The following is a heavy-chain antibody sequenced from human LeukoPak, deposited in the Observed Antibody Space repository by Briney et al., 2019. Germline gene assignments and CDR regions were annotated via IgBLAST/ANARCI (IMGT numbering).Heavy chain of an antibody. CDR1: GFTFSDYT. Sequence: PGGSLRLSCAASGFTFSDYTMNWVRQAPGKGLEWVSSISSGGTYKYYADSVKGRFTISRDNSKNTLYLQMNSLRAEDTAVYYCASEGANWGSSYYFDYWGQGTLVTVSS. CDR3: ASEGANWGSSYYFDY. D-gene: IGHD7-27*01. V-gene: IGHV3-21*01. J-gene: IGHJ4*02. CDR2: ISSGGTYK.